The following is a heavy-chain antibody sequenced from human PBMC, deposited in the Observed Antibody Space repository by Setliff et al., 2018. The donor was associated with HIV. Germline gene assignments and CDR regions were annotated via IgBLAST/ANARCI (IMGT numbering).Heavy chain of an antibody. V-gene: IGHV4-59*01. CDR3: ARGDETKYYYYYYMDV. CDR2: IYYSGST. J-gene: IGHJ6*03. D-gene: IGHD1-7*01. Sequence: SETLSLTCTVSGGSISSYYWSWIRQPPGKGLEWIGYIYYSGSTNYNPSLKSRVTISVDTSKNQFSLKLSSVTAADTAVYYCARGDETKYYYYYYMDVWGKGTTVTVSS. CDR1: GGSISSYY.